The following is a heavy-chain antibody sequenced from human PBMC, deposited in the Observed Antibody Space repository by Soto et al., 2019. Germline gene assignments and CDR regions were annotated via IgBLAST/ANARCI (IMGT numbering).Heavy chain of an antibody. CDR3: ARQSVDCSGCKCYKVGFEP. J-gene: IGHJ5*02. Sequence: EVQLVQSGAEVKKPGESLKISCKGSGYNFTNYWIAWVRQMPGKGLEWMGNIYPADSDTRYSPSFQGQVTISVDKSINTAYLQGSSLRISESAMYYCARQSVDCSGCKCYKVGFEPWGQGTLLTVFS. D-gene: IGHD2-15*01. CDR1: GYNFTNYW. CDR2: IYPADSDT. V-gene: IGHV5-51*03.